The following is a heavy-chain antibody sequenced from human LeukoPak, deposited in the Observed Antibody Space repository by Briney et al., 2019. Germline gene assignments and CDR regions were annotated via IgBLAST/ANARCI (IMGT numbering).Heavy chain of an antibody. J-gene: IGHJ4*02. CDR1: GFTFSGNG. CDR2: IWYDGSNK. Sequence: GGSLGLSCAASGFTFSGNGMHWVRQAPGQGLEWVAIIWYDGSNKFYADSVKGRFTISRDNSRNTLYLQMSSLRAEDTAVYYCARGSATVTTEPDYWGQGTLVTVSS. V-gene: IGHV3-33*01. CDR3: ARGSATVTTEPDY. D-gene: IGHD4-17*01.